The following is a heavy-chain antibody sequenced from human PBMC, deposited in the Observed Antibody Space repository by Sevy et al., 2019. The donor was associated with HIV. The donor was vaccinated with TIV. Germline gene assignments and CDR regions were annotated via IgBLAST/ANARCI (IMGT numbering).Heavy chain of an antibody. Sequence: GGSLRLSCGGSGFTFSSYWMSWVRQAPGKGLEWVANIKKDGSERYYVDSVKGRFTISRDNAKKSLYLQMNSLRAEDTAVYYCARVGCSISSCPKGDAFDIWGQGTMVTVSS. CDR3: ARVGCSISSCPKGDAFDI. J-gene: IGHJ3*02. D-gene: IGHD2-2*01. V-gene: IGHV3-7*01. CDR2: IKKDGSER. CDR1: GFTFSSYW.